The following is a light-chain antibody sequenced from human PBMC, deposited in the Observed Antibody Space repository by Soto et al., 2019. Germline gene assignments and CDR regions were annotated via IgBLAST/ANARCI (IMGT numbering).Light chain of an antibody. J-gene: IGKJ2*01. Sequence: EVVLTQPPGTLSLSPGERATLSCRASQSVSNNYFAWYQQKPGQSPKLLIFASSDRATGIPDRFSGSGSGTDFTLTISGLEPEDFAVYYCQQYGSSPPYTCGQGTKLEIK. CDR2: ASS. CDR3: QQYGSSPPYT. V-gene: IGKV3-20*01. CDR1: QSVSNNY.